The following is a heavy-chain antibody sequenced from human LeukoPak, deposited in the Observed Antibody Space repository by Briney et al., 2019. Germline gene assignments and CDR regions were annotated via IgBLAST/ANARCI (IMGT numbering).Heavy chain of an antibody. CDR1: GFTVSSNY. V-gene: IGHV3-53*01. CDR2: IYSGGST. CDR3: AREYSGSYYYYYYMDV. Sequence: GGSLRLSCAASGFTVSSNYMSWVRQAPGKGLEWVSVIYSGGSTYYADSVKGRFTISRDNAKNSLYLQMNSLRAEDTAVYYCAREYSGSYYYYYYMDVWGKGTTVTVSS. J-gene: IGHJ6*03. D-gene: IGHD1-26*01.